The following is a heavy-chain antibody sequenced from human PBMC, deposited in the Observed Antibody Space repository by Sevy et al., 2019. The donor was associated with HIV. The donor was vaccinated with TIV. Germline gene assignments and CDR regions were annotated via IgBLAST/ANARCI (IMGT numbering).Heavy chain of an antibody. CDR2: IKSKTDGGTT. Sequence: GGSLRLSCAASGFTFSNAWMSWVRQAPGKGLEWVGRIKSKTDGGTTDYAAPVKGRFTISRDDSKNTLYLQMNSLKTEDTAVYYCTTKPGGSYPWYFDYWGQGTLVTVSS. CDR1: GFTFSNAW. V-gene: IGHV3-15*01. D-gene: IGHD1-26*01. CDR3: TTKPGGSYPWYFDY. J-gene: IGHJ4*02.